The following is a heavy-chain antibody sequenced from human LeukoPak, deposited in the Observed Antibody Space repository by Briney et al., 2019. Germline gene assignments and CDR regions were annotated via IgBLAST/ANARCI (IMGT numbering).Heavy chain of an antibody. D-gene: IGHD3/OR15-3a*01. CDR1: GYSFTTYW. CDR3: AKFGLISKYWYFDV. Sequence: GESLKISCQGSGYSFTTYWITWVRQIPGKGLEWMGRIDPSDSYTNSSPSFQGHVTISADKSISTAYLQWTSLKASDTAIYYCAKFGLISKYWYFDVWGRGTLVTVSS. V-gene: IGHV5-10-1*01. J-gene: IGHJ2*01. CDR2: IDPSDSYT.